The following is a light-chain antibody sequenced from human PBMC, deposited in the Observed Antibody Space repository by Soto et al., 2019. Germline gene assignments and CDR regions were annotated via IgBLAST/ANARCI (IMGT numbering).Light chain of an antibody. CDR2: GAS. Sequence: EIVLTQSPGTLSLSPGERATLSCRASQTVSSSYLAWYQQKPGQAPRLLIYGASSRATGIPDRFSGSGSGTDFTLNISRLETEDFEVYYCKQSGSPPTWTFGQGTTVQIK. V-gene: IGKV3-20*01. J-gene: IGKJ1*01. CDR3: KQSGSPPTWT. CDR1: QTVSSSY.